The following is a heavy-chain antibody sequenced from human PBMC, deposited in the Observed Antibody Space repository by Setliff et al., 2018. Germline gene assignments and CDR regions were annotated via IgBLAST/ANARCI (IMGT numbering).Heavy chain of an antibody. Sequence: GGSLRLSCAASGFTFSDSWMSWVRQAPGKGLEWVSTTSGGGGFSTYYADSVKGRFTISRDNSNLYLQMNNLRAEDTAFYFCAKDASYYDILTGANYLDTWGRGTLVTVSS. V-gene: IGHV3-23*01. CDR1: GFTFSDSW. J-gene: IGHJ4*02. CDR2: TSGGGGFST. D-gene: IGHD3-9*01. CDR3: AKDASYYDILTGANYLDT.